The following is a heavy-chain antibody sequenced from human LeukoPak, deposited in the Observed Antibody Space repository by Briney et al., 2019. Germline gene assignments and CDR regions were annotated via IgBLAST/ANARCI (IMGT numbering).Heavy chain of an antibody. V-gene: IGHV5-51*01. CDR1: GYTFSSYW. CDR3: ARQNDFRLNY. Sequence: GESLKISCKGSGYTFSSYWIGWVRQMPGKGLEWMGIIYPGDSDTRYSPSLQGQVTISVDTSIGTAYLQWSSLKASDTAIYYCARQNDFRLNYWGQGTLVTVSS. CDR2: IYPGDSDT. D-gene: IGHD3-3*01. J-gene: IGHJ4*02.